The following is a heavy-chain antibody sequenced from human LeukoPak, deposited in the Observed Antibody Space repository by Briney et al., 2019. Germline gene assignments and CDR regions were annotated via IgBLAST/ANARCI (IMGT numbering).Heavy chain of an antibody. Sequence: KPSETLSLTCTVSGGSISSSTYYWGWIRQAPGKGLEWIGSIHYSGSTYYNPSLKSRLTVSVDTSKNQFSLKLSSVTAADTAVYYCARPAPRRVFTGIVPAAIGGNWFDPWGQGTLVTVSS. CDR2: IHYSGST. D-gene: IGHD2-2*01. CDR1: GGSISSSTYY. V-gene: IGHV4-39*01. J-gene: IGHJ5*02. CDR3: ARPAPRRVFTGIVPAAIGGNWFDP.